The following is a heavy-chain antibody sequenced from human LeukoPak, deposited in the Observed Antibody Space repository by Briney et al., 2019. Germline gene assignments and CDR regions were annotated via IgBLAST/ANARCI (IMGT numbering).Heavy chain of an antibody. J-gene: IGHJ6*02. V-gene: IGHV4-59*11. D-gene: IGHD4-17*01. CDR2: VFHTGVT. Sequence: SETLSLTCTVSGGSLEGLYWSWIRQSPEKGLEWIGNVFHTGVTSYNLSLKSLVTISVDTSKNQFSLKLSSVTAADTAVYYCARGSTVTTSYGMDVWGQGTTVTVSS. CDR3: ARGSTVTTSYGMDV. CDR1: GGSLEGLY.